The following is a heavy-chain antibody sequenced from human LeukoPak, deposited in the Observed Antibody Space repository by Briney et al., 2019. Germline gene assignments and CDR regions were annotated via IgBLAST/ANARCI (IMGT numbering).Heavy chain of an antibody. CDR1: GGSISSYY. CDR2: IYYSGST. Sequence: SETLSLTCTVSGGSISSYYWSWIRQPPGKGLEWIGYIYYSGSTNYNPSLKSRVTISVDTSKNQFSLKLSSVTAADTAVNYCARAQEGLDYWGQGTLVTVSS. J-gene: IGHJ4*02. CDR3: ARAQEGLDY. V-gene: IGHV4-59*01.